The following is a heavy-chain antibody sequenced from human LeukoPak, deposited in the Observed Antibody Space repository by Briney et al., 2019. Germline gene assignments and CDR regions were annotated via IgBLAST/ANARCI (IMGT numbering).Heavy chain of an antibody. J-gene: IGHJ3*02. Sequence: SGTLSLTCAVSGGSISSSNWWSWVRQPPGKGLEWIGEIYHSGSTNYNPSLKSRVTISVDKSKNQFSLKLSSVTAADTAVYYCARDPNYYDSSGYYKTLDAFDIWGQGTMVTVSS. CDR2: IYHSGST. CDR3: ARDPNYYDSSGYYKTLDAFDI. CDR1: GGSISSSNW. D-gene: IGHD3-22*01. V-gene: IGHV4-4*02.